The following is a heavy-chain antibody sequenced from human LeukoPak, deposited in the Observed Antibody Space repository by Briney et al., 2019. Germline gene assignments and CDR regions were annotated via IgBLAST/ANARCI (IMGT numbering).Heavy chain of an antibody. Sequence: SVKVSCKASGGTFSSYTISWVRQAPGQGLEWMGRIIPILGIANYAQKFQGRVTITADKSTNTAYMELSSLRSEDTAVYYCARPRVGANPFDYWGQGTLVTVSS. CDR2: IIPILGIA. CDR3: ARPRVGANPFDY. V-gene: IGHV1-69*02. CDR1: GGTFSSYT. J-gene: IGHJ4*02. D-gene: IGHD1-26*01.